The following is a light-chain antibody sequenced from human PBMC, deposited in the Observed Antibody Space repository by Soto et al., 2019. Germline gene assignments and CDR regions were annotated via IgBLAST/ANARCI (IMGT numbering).Light chain of an antibody. CDR3: AAWDDSLNAVV. Sequence: QSVLTQPPSASGTPGQRVTISCSGSSSNIGSNTVNWYQQLPGTAPTLLIYSNNQRPSGVPERFSGSKSGTSASLAISGLQSEDEADYYCAAWDDSLNAVVFGGGTKLTVL. CDR2: SNN. CDR1: SSNIGSNT. V-gene: IGLV1-44*01. J-gene: IGLJ2*01.